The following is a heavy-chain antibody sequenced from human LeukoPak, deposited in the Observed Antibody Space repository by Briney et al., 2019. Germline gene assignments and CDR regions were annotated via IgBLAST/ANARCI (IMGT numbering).Heavy chain of an antibody. CDR1: GGSISSSSYY. D-gene: IGHD5-12*01. CDR3: ARGGVATADY. Sequence: SETLSLTCTVSGGSISSSSYYWGWIRQPPGKGLEWIGSIYCSGSTYYNPSLRSRVTISVDTSKNQLSLKLSSVTAADTAVYYCARGGVATADYWGQGTLVTVSS. CDR2: IYCSGST. V-gene: IGHV4-39*07. J-gene: IGHJ4*02.